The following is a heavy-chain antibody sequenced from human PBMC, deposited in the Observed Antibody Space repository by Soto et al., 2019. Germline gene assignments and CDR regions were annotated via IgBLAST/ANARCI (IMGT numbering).Heavy chain of an antibody. D-gene: IGHD3-22*01. Sequence: QVQLVQCGAEVKKPGSSVKVSCKASGGTFSSYAISWVRQAPGQGLEWMGGIIPIFGTANYAQKFKGRIRSTLDESTGTAYMELSSRRSEDTAVYYCAKDGDGDYYDSCGYYYPFDPWGQGTLVTVSP. CDR1: GGTFSSYA. J-gene: IGHJ5*02. V-gene: IGHV1-69*01. CDR3: AKDGDGDYYDSCGYYYPFDP. CDR2: IIPIFGTA.